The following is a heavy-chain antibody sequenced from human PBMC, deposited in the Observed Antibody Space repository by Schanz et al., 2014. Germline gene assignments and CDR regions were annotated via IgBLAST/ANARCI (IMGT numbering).Heavy chain of an antibody. J-gene: IGHJ3*02. CDR2: ISSGGGST. D-gene: IGHD3-10*01. V-gene: IGHV3-23*01. CDR1: GFTFSDYS. CDR3: AKGRFGELSAFDI. Sequence: EVQLLESGGGLVQPGGSLRLSCAASGFTFSDYSMNWVRQAPGKGPEWVSSISSGGGSTYYADSVKGRFTISRDNSKNTLYLQMNSLRAEDTAVYYCAKGRFGELSAFDIWGQGTMVTVSS.